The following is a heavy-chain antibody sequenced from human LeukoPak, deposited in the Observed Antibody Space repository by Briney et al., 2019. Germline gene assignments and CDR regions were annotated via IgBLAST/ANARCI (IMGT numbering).Heavy chain of an antibody. CDR3: ARGLGGSYYLDY. Sequence: ASVKVSCKASGYTFTSYAMHWVRQAPGQRLEWMGWINAGNGNTKYSQEFQGRVTITRDTSASTAYMELSSLRSEDMAVYYCARGLGGSYYLDYWGQGTLVTVSS. D-gene: IGHD1-26*01. CDR1: GYTFTSYA. V-gene: IGHV1-3*03. CDR2: INAGNGNT. J-gene: IGHJ4*02.